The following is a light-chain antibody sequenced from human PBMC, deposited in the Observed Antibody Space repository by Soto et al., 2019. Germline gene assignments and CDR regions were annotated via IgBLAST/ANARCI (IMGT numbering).Light chain of an antibody. J-gene: IGKJ1*01. CDR2: DAT. V-gene: IGKV3-11*01. CDR1: QSVSSY. CDR3: QQRSNWPRT. Sequence: EIVLTQSPATLSLSPGHRATLSCRASQSVSSYLAWYKQKPGQAPRLIMYDATNRATGIPARFSGSGSGTDFTLTISSLEPEDFEVYYCQQRSNWPRTFGQGTKVDI.